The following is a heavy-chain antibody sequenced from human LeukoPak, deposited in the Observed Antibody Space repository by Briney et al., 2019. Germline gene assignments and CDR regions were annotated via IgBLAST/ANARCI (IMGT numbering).Heavy chain of an antibody. CDR2: IYYSGST. V-gene: IGHV4-30-4*01. CDR3: ARGSAHDYSDY. D-gene: IGHD4/OR15-4a*01. Sequence: SQTLSLTCTVAGGAISSGDYYWSWIRQPPGKGLEWIGYIYYSGSTYYNPSLKSRVTISVDTSKNQFSLKLSSVTAADTAVYYRARGSAHDYSDYWGQGTLVTVSS. J-gene: IGHJ4*02. CDR1: GGAISSGDYY.